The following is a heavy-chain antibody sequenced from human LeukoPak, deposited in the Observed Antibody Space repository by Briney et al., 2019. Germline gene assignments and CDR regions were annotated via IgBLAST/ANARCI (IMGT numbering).Heavy chain of an antibody. Sequence: SETLSLTCTVYGGSFSGNYWTWIRQPPGKGLEWIGEINRGGTTNYNPSLKSRVTISVDTSKYQFSLKLSSVTAADTAVYYCARGYFSGSYWNYWGQGTLVTVSS. CDR3: ARGYFSGSYWNY. J-gene: IGHJ4*02. V-gene: IGHV4-34*01. D-gene: IGHD3-10*01. CDR2: INRGGTT. CDR1: GGSFSGNY.